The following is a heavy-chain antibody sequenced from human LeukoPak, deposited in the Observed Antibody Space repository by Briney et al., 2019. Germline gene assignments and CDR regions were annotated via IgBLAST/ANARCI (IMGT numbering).Heavy chain of an antibody. Sequence: PGGSLRLSCVASGIDVSTDYITWVRQAPGKGLEWVSIIYSEGTTYYADSVKGRFSISRDISKNTVTLQMSSLRAEDTAVYYCARGRFNGMDVWGQGTTVTVSS. CDR1: GIDVSTDY. V-gene: IGHV3-66*01. D-gene: IGHD3-3*01. CDR3: ARGRFNGMDV. J-gene: IGHJ6*02. CDR2: IYSEGTT.